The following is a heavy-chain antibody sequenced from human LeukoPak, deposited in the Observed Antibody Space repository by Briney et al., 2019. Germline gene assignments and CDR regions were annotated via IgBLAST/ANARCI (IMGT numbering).Heavy chain of an antibody. CDR3: ARANSGPERHDILTGSGFDP. D-gene: IGHD3-9*01. Sequence: ASVKVSCKASGGTFSSYAISWVRQAPGQGLEWMGGIIPIFGTANYAQKFQGRVTITADESTSTAYMELSSLRSEDTAVYYCARANSGPERHDILTGSGFDPWGQGTLVTVSS. CDR2: IIPIFGTA. V-gene: IGHV1-69*13. J-gene: IGHJ5*02. CDR1: GGTFSSYA.